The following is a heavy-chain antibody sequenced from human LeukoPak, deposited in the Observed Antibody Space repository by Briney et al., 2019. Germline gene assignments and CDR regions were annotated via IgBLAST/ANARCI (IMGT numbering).Heavy chain of an antibody. CDR1: GYTFTSYA. CDR3: ARARLLWFGELWSDPGNFDY. D-gene: IGHD3-10*01. Sequence: VASVKVSCKASGYTFTSYAMNWVRQAPGQGLEWMGWINTNTGNPTYAQGFTGRFVFSLDTSVSTAYLQISSLKAEDTAVYYCARARLLWFGELWSDPGNFDYWGQGTLVTVSS. V-gene: IGHV7-4-1*02. CDR2: INTNTGNP. J-gene: IGHJ4*02.